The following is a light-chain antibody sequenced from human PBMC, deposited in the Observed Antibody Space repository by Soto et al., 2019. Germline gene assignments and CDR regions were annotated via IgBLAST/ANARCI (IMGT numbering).Light chain of an antibody. CDR1: NIGSKS. Sequence: SYELTHPPSVSVAPGQTARITCERNNIGSKSVHWYQQRQGQAPVLVVYGDSDRPSGNPERFSGSNSENTATLTITRVEAGDEADYYCQVWDSSSDHVLFGGGTKLTVL. V-gene: IGLV3-21*02. CDR2: GDS. J-gene: IGLJ3*02. CDR3: QVWDSSSDHVL.